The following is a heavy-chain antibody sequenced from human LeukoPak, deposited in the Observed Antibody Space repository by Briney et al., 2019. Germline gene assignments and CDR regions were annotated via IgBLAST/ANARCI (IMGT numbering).Heavy chain of an antibody. J-gene: IGHJ3*02. Sequence: PSETLSLTCTVSGGSISSYYWSWLRQPPGKGLEWIGYIYYSGSTNYNPPLKSRVTISVDTSKNQFSLKLSSVTAADTAVYYCARESGYSYGFQKDAFDIWGQGTMVTVSS. CDR3: ARESGYSYGFQKDAFDI. V-gene: IGHV4-59*01. CDR1: GGSISSYY. D-gene: IGHD5-18*01. CDR2: IYYSGST.